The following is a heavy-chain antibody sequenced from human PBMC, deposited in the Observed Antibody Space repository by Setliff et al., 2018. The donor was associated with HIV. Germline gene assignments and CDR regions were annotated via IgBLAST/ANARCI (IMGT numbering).Heavy chain of an antibody. Sequence: GGSLRLSCAASGFTVRSNWWQRGCEDAGKGLGVVSRINTDGSSRSYADSVKGRFTISRDNAKNSLYLQMNSLRAEETAVYYCARLRVVVVPAASWYFDLWGRGTLVTVSS. CDR3: ARLRVVVVPAASWYFDL. CDR2: INTDGSSR. D-gene: IGHD2-2*01. J-gene: IGHJ2*01. CDR1: GFTVRSNW. V-gene: IGHV3-74*01.